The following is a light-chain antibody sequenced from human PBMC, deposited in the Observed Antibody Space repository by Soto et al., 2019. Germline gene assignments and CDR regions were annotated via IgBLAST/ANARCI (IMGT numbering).Light chain of an antibody. CDR1: HSLSSKS. V-gene: IGKV3D-20*02. CDR3: QQNHTSST. J-gene: IGKJ1*01. Sequence: DIVLTKSPGTLSLSPGERATLSCTASHSLSSKSLVWYQHKSGQTPRDLIYDASSRATGIPDRFSGSGSGTDFTLTISRLEPEDSAVYFCQQNHTSSTFGQGNKVEFK. CDR2: DAS.